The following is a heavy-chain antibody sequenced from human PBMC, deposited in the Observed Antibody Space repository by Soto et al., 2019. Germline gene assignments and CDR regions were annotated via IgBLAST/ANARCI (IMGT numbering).Heavy chain of an antibody. CDR2: IKRKTDGGTT. CDR1: GLTLSDAW. D-gene: IGHD2-2*01. V-gene: IGHV3-15*07. CDR3: TTGATRSYYYYAMDV. Sequence: EVQLVESGGGLVKPGGSLRLSCAASGLTLSDAWMNWVRQAPGKGLEWVGRIKRKTDGGTTDYAAPVKGRFTISRDDSKNTLFLQMNSQKSEDTAVYYCTTGATRSYYYYAMDVWGQGTTVTVSS. J-gene: IGHJ6*02.